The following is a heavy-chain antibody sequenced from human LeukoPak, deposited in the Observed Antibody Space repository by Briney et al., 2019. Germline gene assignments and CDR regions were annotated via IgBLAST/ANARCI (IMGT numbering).Heavy chain of an antibody. Sequence: GGSLRFSCAASGFTFSSYWMHWVRQAPGKGLVWVSRINSDGSSTSYADSVKGRFTISRDNAKNTLYLQMNSLGAEDTAVYYCATISYDSNAYFDYWGQGTLVTVSS. CDR2: INSDGSST. J-gene: IGHJ4*02. V-gene: IGHV3-74*01. CDR3: ATISYDSNAYFDY. CDR1: GFTFSSYW. D-gene: IGHD3-22*01.